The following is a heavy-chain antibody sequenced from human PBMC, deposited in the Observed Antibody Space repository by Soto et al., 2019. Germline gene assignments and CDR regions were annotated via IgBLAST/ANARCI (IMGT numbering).Heavy chain of an antibody. CDR3: VRDASGGSYLNYFDL. V-gene: IGHV3-48*02. D-gene: IGHD6-19*01. Sequence: VGSLRLSCAASGFTFSSHSMNWVRQAPGKGLEWVSYVSSHSSTTYYADSVKGRSSISRDNAENSLYLQMNSLRDEDTAVYYCVRDASGGSYLNYFDLWGQGTLVTVSS. J-gene: IGHJ5*02. CDR1: GFTFSSHS. CDR2: VSSHSSTT.